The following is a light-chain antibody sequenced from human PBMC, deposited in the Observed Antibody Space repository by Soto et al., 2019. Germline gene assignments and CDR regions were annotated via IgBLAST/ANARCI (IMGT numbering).Light chain of an antibody. J-gene: IGKJ5*01. CDR2: DAY. V-gene: IGKV3-11*01. CDR1: QSFRGL. Sequence: EVVFTQSPVTLSLAPGESATLSCRASQSFRGLLAWYQQKPGQAPRLLIYDAYNRATGIPPRFSGSGSGTDFTLTISSLEPEDSAVYYCQQRHMWPITFGQGTRLEI. CDR3: QQRHMWPIT.